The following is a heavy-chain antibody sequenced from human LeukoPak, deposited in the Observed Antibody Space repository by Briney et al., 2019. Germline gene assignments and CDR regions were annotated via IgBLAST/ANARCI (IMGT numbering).Heavy chain of an antibody. CDR1: GDSLSSYY. V-gene: IGHV4-59*01. J-gene: IGHJ5*02. CDR2: IYYSGST. Sequence: PSETLSLTCTLSGDSLSSYYWSWIRQPPGRGLEWIGYIYYSGSTNYNPSLESRVTISVDTSKNQFSLKLSSVTAADTAVYYCARDNDGGPSGTWFDPWGQGTLVTVSS. CDR3: ARDNDGGPSGTWFDP. D-gene: IGHD1-1*01.